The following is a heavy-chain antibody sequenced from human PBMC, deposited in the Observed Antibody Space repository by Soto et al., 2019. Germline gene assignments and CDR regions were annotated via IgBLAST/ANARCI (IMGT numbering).Heavy chain of an antibody. D-gene: IGHD4-17*01. CDR2: ISGSGGST. V-gene: IGHV3-23*01. CDR1: GFTFSSYA. J-gene: IGHJ4*02. Sequence: EVQLLESGGGLVQPGGSRRLSCAASGFTFSSYAMSWVRQAPGKGLEWVSAISGSGGSTYYADSVKGRFTISRDNSKNTLYLQMNSLRAEDTAVYYCAKDSLKNVYGDSLDYWGQGTLVTVSS. CDR3: AKDSLKNVYGDSLDY.